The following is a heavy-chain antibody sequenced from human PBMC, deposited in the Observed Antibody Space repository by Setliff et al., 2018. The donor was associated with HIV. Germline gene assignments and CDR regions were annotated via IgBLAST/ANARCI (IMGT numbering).Heavy chain of an antibody. CDR1: GGSFSTYY. D-gene: IGHD2-8*02. J-gene: IGHJ5*02. CDR3: ARGVRVGLTSTANWFDT. V-gene: IGHV4-34*01. Sequence: PSETLSLTCAVYGGSFSTYYWSWIRQPPGEGLEWMGEIIDIGSTNYSPSLKSRVTISVDTSKNQFSLKLSSVTDADTAGYYCARGVRVGLTSTANWFDTWGQGTLVTVSS. CDR2: IIDIGST.